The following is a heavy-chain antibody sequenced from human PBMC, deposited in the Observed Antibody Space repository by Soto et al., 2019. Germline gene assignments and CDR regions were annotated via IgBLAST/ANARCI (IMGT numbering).Heavy chain of an antibody. CDR1: GYSISSSNW. Sequence: QVQLQESGPGLVKPSGTLSLTCAVSGYSISSSNWWGWIRQPPGKGLAWIGHIYYSGTTYYNPSLQSRFTPSVNTSKHQFALKLTYVTAVDTAVSFCARRAIQGPIDYWAQGTLVTFS. J-gene: IGHJ4*02. CDR2: IYYSGTT. CDR3: ARRAIQGPIDY. V-gene: IGHV4-28*01.